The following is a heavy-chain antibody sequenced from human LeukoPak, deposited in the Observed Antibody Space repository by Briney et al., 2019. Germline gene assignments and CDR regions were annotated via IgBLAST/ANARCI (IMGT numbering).Heavy chain of an antibody. CDR1: GFTFSSYS. J-gene: IGHJ4*02. D-gene: IGHD2/OR15-2a*01. V-gene: IGHV3-21*01. CDR2: ISSSSSYI. Sequence: GGSLRLSCAASGFTFSSYSMNWVRQAPGKGLGWVSSISSSSSYIYYADSVKGRFTISRDNAKNSLYLQMNSLRAEDTAVYYCARRADYFNYFDYWGQGTLVTVSS. CDR3: ARRADYFNYFDY.